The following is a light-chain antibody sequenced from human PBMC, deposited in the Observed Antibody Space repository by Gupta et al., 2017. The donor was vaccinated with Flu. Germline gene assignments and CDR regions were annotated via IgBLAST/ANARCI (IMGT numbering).Light chain of an antibody. CDR3: QQRSSWPWT. V-gene: IGKV3-11*01. CDR2: EAS. CDR1: QSVSSY. Sequence: GERATLSCRTSQSVSSYFAWYHQKPGQAPRLLIYEASNRATGIPARFSGSGSGTDFTLIISSLEPEDFAVYYCQQRSSWPWTFGQGTKVEI. J-gene: IGKJ1*01.